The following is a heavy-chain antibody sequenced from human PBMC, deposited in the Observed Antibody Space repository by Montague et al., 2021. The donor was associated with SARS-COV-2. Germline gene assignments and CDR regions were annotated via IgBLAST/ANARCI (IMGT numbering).Heavy chain of an antibody. D-gene: IGHD2-8*02. Sequence: SETLSLTCTVSGGSISSSNYYWGWIRQPPGKGLEWIGNMYYSGSTYYNPSLKSRVTISIDTSKNPFSLKLSSVTAADTAVDYCARDDIVLQGVTKGMDVWGQGTTVTVSS. CDR2: MYYSGST. V-gene: IGHV4-39*07. CDR3: ARDDIVLQGVTKGMDV. J-gene: IGHJ6*02. CDR1: GGSISSSNYY.